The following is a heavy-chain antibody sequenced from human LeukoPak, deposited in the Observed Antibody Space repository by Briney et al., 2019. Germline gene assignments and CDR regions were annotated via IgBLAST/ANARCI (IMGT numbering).Heavy chain of an antibody. V-gene: IGHV3-23*01. CDR2: ISSGGATT. Sequence: PGVSLRLSCAASGFTFGDCAMTWVRQAPGKGLEWVSAISSGGATTYYADSVKGRFTISRDNSKNTLYLQMNFLRAEDTAVYYCAKGRGVLSPDYWGQGTLVTVSS. J-gene: IGHJ4*02. CDR3: AKGRGVLSPDY. D-gene: IGHD2-8*01. CDR1: GFTFGDCA.